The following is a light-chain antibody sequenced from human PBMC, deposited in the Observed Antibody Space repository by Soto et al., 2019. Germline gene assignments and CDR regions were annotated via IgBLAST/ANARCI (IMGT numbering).Light chain of an antibody. CDR3: QQYNNWPPNT. CDR2: GAS. V-gene: IGKV3-15*01. CDR1: QNVINN. Sequence: EIMLKQSPATLSVSPGECATLSWLASQNVINNVAWYQQKPGQAPRLLIYGASTRATGIPNRFSGSGSGTEFTLSISSLQSEDFAVYYCQQYNNWPPNTFGQGTKVDIK. J-gene: IGKJ2*01.